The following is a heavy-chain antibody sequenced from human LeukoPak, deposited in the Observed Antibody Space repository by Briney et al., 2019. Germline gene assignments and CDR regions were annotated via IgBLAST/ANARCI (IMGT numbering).Heavy chain of an antibody. Sequence: PSETLSLTCAVSGGSISSSNWWSWVRQPPGKGLEWIGEIYHSGSTNYNPSLKSRVTISVDTSKNQFSLKLSSVTAADTAVYYCARDDSGYDHEYFDYWGQGTLVTVSS. J-gene: IGHJ4*02. CDR2: IYHSGST. V-gene: IGHV4-4*02. CDR3: ARDDSGYDHEYFDY. CDR1: GGSISSSNW. D-gene: IGHD5-12*01.